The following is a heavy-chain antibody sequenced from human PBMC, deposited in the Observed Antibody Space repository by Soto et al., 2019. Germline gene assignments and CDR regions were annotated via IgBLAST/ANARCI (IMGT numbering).Heavy chain of an antibody. CDR1: GFTFSSYG. V-gene: IGHV3-30*18. D-gene: IGHD3-3*01. Sequence: GGSLRLSCAASGFTFSSYGMHWVREAPGKGLEWVAVISYDGSNKYYADSVKGRFTISRDNSKNTLYLQMNSLRAEDTAVYYCAKSPGGYYSFDIWGQGTMVTVSS. CDR2: ISYDGSNK. J-gene: IGHJ3*02. CDR3: AKSPGGYYSFDI.